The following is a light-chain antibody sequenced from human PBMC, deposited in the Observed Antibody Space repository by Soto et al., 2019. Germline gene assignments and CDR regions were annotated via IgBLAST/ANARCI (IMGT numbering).Light chain of an antibody. CDR3: AVWDDGLNGGV. CDR2: SGD. J-gene: IGLJ3*02. V-gene: IGLV1-44*01. Sequence: QSVLTRPPSASGTPGQRVTISCSGSRSNVGTNHVNWYQQFPGSAPKLLIHSGDQRPSGVPDRFSGSESGTSASLAISGLLSADEADYYCAVWDDGLNGGVFGGGTKVTVL. CDR1: RSNVGTNH.